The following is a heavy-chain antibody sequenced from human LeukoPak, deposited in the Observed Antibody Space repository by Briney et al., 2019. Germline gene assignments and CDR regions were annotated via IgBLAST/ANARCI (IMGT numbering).Heavy chain of an antibody. CDR1: GGSISSSSYY. CDR3: ARGRYSQYFDY. J-gene: IGHJ4*02. V-gene: IGHV4-39*07. CDR2: INHSGGT. D-gene: IGHD5-18*01. Sequence: SETLSLTCTVSGGSISSSSYYWSWIRQPPGKGLEWIGEINHSGGTYYNPSLKSRVTLSVDTSKNQFSLKMNSVTAADTAVYYCARGRYSQYFDYWGQGTLVTVSS.